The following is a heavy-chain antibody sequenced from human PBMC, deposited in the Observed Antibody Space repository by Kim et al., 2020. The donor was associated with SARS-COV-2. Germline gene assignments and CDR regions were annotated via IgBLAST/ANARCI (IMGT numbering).Heavy chain of an antibody. J-gene: IGHJ4*02. CDR1: GYTLTELS. V-gene: IGHV1-24*01. Sequence: ASVKVSCKVSGYTLTELSMHWVRQAPGKGLEWMGGFDPEDGETIYAQKFQGRVTMTEDTSTDTAYMELSSLRSEDTAVYYCATRGLGATTSEFDYWGQGTLVTVSS. D-gene: IGHD1-26*01. CDR3: ATRGLGATTSEFDY. CDR2: FDPEDGET.